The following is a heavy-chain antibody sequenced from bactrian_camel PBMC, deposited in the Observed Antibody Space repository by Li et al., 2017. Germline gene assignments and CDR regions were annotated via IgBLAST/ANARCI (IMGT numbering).Heavy chain of an antibody. Sequence: VQLVESGGGLVQPGGSLRLSCVASGFAVTNYAMSWVRLAPGKGLEWVSGIHSGSTSTYYTDAVKGRFTISRDDAKNTVYLQLNILQADDTGVYYCAAHLGKCLRVGARYRRNYWGQGTQVTVS. J-gene: IGHJ4*01. D-gene: IGHD5*01. V-gene: IGHV3S40*01. CDR2: IHSGSTST. CDR3: AAHLGKCLRVGARYRRNY. CDR1: GFAVTNYA.